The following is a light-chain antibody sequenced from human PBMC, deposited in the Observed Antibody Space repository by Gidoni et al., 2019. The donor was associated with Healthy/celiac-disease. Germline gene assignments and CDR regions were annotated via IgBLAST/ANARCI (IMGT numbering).Light chain of an antibody. V-gene: IGLV3-21*02. CDR2: DGS. CDR3: QVWDSSSDHPNYV. J-gene: IGLJ1*01. CDR1: NIGSKS. Sequence: SYVLTPPPSVSVAPGQTARITCGGNNIGSKSVHWYQQKPGQAPVLVVYDGSDRPSGIPERFSGSNSGNTATLTISRVEAGDEADYYCQVWDSSSDHPNYVFGTGTKVTVL.